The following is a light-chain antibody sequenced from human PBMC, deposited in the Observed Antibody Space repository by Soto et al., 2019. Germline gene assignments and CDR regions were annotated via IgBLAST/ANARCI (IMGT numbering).Light chain of an antibody. CDR3: QQSSSTPQT. CDR2: VAS. J-gene: IGKJ4*01. Sequence: EIQMTQSPSSLSASIGDRVTLTCRASQNVGTYLSWYQQKPGQAPKLLINVASTWQSGVPSRFSGSGSGTDFTLAIGSLQSEDFATYYCQQSSSTPQTFGGGTRVEIK. CDR1: QNVGTY. V-gene: IGKV1-39*01.